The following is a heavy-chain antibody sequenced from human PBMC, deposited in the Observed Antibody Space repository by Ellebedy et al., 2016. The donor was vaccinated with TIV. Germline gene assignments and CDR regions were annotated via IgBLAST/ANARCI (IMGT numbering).Heavy chain of an antibody. D-gene: IGHD3-3*02. CDR2: GGSAGST. Sequence: GGSLRLSXVASGFSFNNYAMGWVRQAPGKGLEWVGGSAGSTYYADSVRGRFTISRDSSKDTLYLQMNSLRAEDTAVYYCAILERHFEQDLGSRGYYYYYIDVWGKGTTVTVSS. J-gene: IGHJ6*03. CDR1: GFSFNNYA. CDR3: AILERHFEQDLGSRGYYYYYIDV. V-gene: IGHV3-23*01.